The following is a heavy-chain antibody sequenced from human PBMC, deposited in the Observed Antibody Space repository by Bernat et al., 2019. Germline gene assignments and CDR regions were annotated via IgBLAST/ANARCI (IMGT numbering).Heavy chain of an antibody. CDR2: INHSGST. V-gene: IGHV4-34*01. D-gene: IGHD3-10*01. CDR3: ARVRPVRGVYDY. J-gene: IGHJ4*02. CDR1: GGSFSGYY. Sequence: QVQLQQWGAGLLKPSETLSLTCAVYGGSFSGYYWSWIRQPPGKGLEWIGEINHSGSTNYNPSLKSRVTISVDTSKNQFSLKLSSVTAADTAVYYCARVRPVRGVYDYWGQGTLVTVSS.